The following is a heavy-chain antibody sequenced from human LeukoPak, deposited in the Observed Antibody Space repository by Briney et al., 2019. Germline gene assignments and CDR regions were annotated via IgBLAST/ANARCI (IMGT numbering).Heavy chain of an antibody. CDR3: ERYRSSALDY. V-gene: IGHV4-59*01. J-gene: IGHJ4*02. Sequence: SETLSLTCTVSGGSINYYYWSWMRQPPGKGLEWIGYIHYTGSTKYNPSLQSRVTISVDTSKNQISLKLGSVTAADTAVYFCERYRSSALDYWGQGALVTVSS. CDR1: GGSINYYY. CDR2: IHYTGST. D-gene: IGHD6-19*01.